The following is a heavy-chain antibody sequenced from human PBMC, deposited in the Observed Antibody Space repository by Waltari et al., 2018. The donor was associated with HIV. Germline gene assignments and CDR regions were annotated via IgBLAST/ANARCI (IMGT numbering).Heavy chain of an antibody. J-gene: IGHJ4*02. D-gene: IGHD3-3*01. CDR1: GFTFDDYA. V-gene: IGHV3-9*01. CDR2: ISWNSGSI. Sequence: EVQLVESGGGLVQPGRSLRLSCAASGFTFDDYAMHWVRQAPGKGRGVVSGISWNSGSIRYADSVKGLFTISRDNAKNSLYLQMNSLRADDTSLYYCAKDQDDFWSGSDLDYWGQVTLATVSS. CDR3: AKDQDDFWSGSDLDY.